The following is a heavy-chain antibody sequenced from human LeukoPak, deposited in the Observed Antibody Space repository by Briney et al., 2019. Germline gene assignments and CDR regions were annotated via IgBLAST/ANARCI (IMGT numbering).Heavy chain of an antibody. J-gene: IGHJ4*02. CDR2: ISGSGGST. D-gene: IGHD5-12*01. CDR3: AREWLEYYFDY. CDR1: GFTFSSYA. V-gene: IGHV3-23*01. Sequence: GGSLRLSCAASGFTFSSYAMRWVRQAPGKGLEWVSAISGSGGSTHYADSVKGRFTISRDNSKNTLYLQMNSLRAEDTAVYYCAREWLEYYFDYWGQGTLVTVSS.